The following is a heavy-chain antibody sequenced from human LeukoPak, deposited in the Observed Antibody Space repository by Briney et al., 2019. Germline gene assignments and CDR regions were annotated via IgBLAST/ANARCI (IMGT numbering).Heavy chain of an antibody. V-gene: IGHV1-69*05. D-gene: IGHD5-12*01. CDR1: GGTFSSYA. Sequence: SVKVSCKASGGTFSSYAISWVRQAPGQGLEWMGGIIPIFGTANYAQKFQGRVTITTDESTSTAYMELSSLRSEDTAVYYCARDLGSGYDFYYYGMDVWGQGTTVTVSS. CDR3: ARDLGSGYDFYYYGMDV. CDR2: IIPIFGTA. J-gene: IGHJ6*02.